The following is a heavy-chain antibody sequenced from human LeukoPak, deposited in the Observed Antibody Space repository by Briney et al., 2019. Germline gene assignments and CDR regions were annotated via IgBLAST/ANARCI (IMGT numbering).Heavy chain of an antibody. CDR2: IKTKADNYDT. J-gene: IGHJ6*03. CDR1: GFTFSVYA. Sequence: PGGSLRLSCSASGFTFSVYAIHWVRQASGQGLESGGRIKTKADNYDTAYSASVKCRFTISRDDSPNTSHLQLDSLKPEDTAVYYCTHPAYYHNVDGWGKRTTVSVSS. V-gene: IGHV3-73*01. CDR3: THPAYYHNVDG. D-gene: IGHD6-25*01.